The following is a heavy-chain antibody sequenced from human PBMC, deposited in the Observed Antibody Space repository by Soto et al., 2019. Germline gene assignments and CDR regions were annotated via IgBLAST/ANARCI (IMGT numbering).Heavy chain of an antibody. CDR3: TRAGGDYLYDY. V-gene: IGHV4-59*01. CDR2: SYYSGST. J-gene: IGHJ4*02. Sequence: PSETLSLTCTVSGGSIRSYYWNWIRQPPGKGLEWIGYSYYSGSTNYNPPLKSRVTISVDTSKNQFSLKLSSVTAADTAVYYCTRAGGDYLYDYWGQGTLVTVSS. D-gene: IGHD4-17*01. CDR1: GGSIRSYY.